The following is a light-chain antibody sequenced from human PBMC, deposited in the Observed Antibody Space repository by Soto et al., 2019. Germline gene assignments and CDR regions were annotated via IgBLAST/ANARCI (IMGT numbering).Light chain of an antibody. Sequence: QSALTQPASVSGSPGQSITISCTGTSSDVGSYNLVSWYQQHPGKAPKLMIYEGSKRPSGVSNRFSGSKSGNTASLTISGLQAEDEADYYCCSYAGSSTHYVFGTGIKVTVL. CDR1: SSDVGSYNL. CDR2: EGS. V-gene: IGLV2-23*01. J-gene: IGLJ1*01. CDR3: CSYAGSSTHYV.